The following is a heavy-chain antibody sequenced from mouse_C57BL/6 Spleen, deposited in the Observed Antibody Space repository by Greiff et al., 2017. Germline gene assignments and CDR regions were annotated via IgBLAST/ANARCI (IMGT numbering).Heavy chain of an antibody. D-gene: IGHD1-1*01. V-gene: IGHV1-15*01. Sequence: QVQLQQSGAELVRPGASVTLSCKASGYTFTDYEMHWVKQTPVHGLEWIGAIDPATGGTAYNQKFKGKAILTADKSSSTAYMELRSLTSEDSAVYYCTKNEGGWGRLFAYWGQGTLVTVSA. CDR3: TKNEGGWGRLFAY. CDR1: GYTFTDYE. CDR2: IDPATGGT. J-gene: IGHJ3*01.